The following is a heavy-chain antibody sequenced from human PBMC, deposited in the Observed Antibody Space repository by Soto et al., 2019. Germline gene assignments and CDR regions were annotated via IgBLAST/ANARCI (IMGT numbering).Heavy chain of an antibody. Sequence: GGSLRLSCAASGFTFSSYGMHWVRQAPGKGLEWVAVIWYDGSNKYYADSVKGRFTISRDNSKNTLYLQMNSLRAEDTAVYYCARVDIVVVPAARTGREESYYGMDVWGQGTTVTVS. CDR1: GFTFSSYG. D-gene: IGHD2-2*01. CDR3: ARVDIVVVPAARTGREESYYGMDV. CDR2: IWYDGSNK. V-gene: IGHV3-33*01. J-gene: IGHJ6*02.